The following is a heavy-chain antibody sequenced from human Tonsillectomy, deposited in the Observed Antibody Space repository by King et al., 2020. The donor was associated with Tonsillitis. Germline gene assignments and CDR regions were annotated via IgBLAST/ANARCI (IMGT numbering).Heavy chain of an antibody. D-gene: IGHD5-18*01. Sequence: QLVQSGAEVKKPGASVKVSCQASGYTFTGHYIHWVRQAPGQGLEWMGWINPNSGGTIYAQKFQVRVTMTRDTSISTAYMELSRLTSDDTAVYYCATSRWIQLWTPFAFWGQGTLVTVSS. CDR3: ATSRWIQLWTPFAF. CDR2: INPNSGGT. V-gene: IGHV1-2*02. CDR1: GYTFTGHY. J-gene: IGHJ4*02.